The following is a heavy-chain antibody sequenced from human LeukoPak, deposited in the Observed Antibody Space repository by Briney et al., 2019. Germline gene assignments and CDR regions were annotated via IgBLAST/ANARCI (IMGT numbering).Heavy chain of an antibody. V-gene: IGHV4-34*01. D-gene: IGHD2-2*01. CDR2: INHSGST. CDR1: GGSFSGYY. J-gene: IGHJ4*02. CDR3: ARGGCTSTSCYGFDS. Sequence: SETLSLTCAVYGGSFSGYYWSWIRQPPGKGLEWIGEINHSGSTNYNPPLKSRVTISIDTSKNQFSLMLNSVTAADTAVYYCARGGCTSTSCYGFDSWGQGTPVTVSS.